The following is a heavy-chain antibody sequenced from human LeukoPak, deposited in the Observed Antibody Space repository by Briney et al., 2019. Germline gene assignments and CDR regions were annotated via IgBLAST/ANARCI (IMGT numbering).Heavy chain of an antibody. CDR1: GGTLSDFA. CDR2: IIQKFGTH. D-gene: IGHD5-18*01. Sequence: FSVSVSSKVSGGTLSDFALNWVRQAPGQGLQWMGEIIQKFGTHKYSRTVQDRLAITVDESTTTVYMELNSLTSGDTAMYYCATSIVTRRHFDLWGHGTLVTVSS. V-gene: IGHV1-69*13. J-gene: IGHJ2*01. CDR3: ATSIVTRRHFDL.